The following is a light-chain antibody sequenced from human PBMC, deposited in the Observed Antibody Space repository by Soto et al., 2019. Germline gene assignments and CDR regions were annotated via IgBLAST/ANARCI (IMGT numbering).Light chain of an antibody. J-gene: IGKJ4*01. CDR2: EAS. V-gene: IGKV3-11*01. CDR1: QTVSSS. CDR3: QQHINSPLP. Sequence: EIVLTQSPATLSLSPGERATLSCSASQTVSSSLAWYQQKPGHAPRLLIYEASNRATGIPARFSGSGSGADFTLNITSLEPEAFALCYCQQHINSPLPFGGRTQVEI.